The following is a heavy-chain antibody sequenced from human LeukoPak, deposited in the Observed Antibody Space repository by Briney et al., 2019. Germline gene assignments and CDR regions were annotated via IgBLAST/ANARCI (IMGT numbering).Heavy chain of an antibody. CDR2: INHSGST. D-gene: IGHD3-10*01. Sequence: SETLSLTCAVYGGSFSGYYWSWIRQPPGKGLEWIGEINHSGSTNYNPSLKSRVTISVDTSKNQFSLKLSSVTAADTAVYCCARGSRVAWFGELSGYYFDYWGQGTLVTVSS. J-gene: IGHJ4*02. CDR1: GGSFSGYY. V-gene: IGHV4-34*01. CDR3: ARGSRVAWFGELSGYYFDY.